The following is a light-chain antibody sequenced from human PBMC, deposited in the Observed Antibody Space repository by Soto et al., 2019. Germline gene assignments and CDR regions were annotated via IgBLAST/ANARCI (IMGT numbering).Light chain of an antibody. CDR3: QQSYSTPWT. CDR1: QSISSY. Sequence: DIQMTQSPSSLSASVGDRVTITCRASQSISSYLNGYQQKPGKAPKLLISAASSLQSGVPSRFSCSVSGTDFTLTISSLQPEDFATYYCQQSYSTPWTFGQGTKVEIK. V-gene: IGKV1-39*01. CDR2: AAS. J-gene: IGKJ1*01.